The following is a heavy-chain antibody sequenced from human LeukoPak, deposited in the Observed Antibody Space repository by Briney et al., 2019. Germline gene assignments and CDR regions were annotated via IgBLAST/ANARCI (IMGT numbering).Heavy chain of an antibody. CDR2: IYYSGST. Sequence: SETLSLTCTVSGGSISSYYWSWIRQPPGKGLEWIGYIYYSGSTNYNPSLKSRVTISVDTSKNQFSLKLSSVTAADTAVYYCARDEFYDAYYFDYWGQGTLVTVSS. CDR1: GGSISSYY. J-gene: IGHJ4*02. CDR3: ARDEFYDAYYFDY. D-gene: IGHD3-3*01. V-gene: IGHV4-59*01.